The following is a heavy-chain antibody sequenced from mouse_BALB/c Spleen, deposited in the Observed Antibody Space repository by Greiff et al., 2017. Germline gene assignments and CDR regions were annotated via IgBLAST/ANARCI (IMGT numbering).Heavy chain of an antibody. D-gene: IGHD1-2*01. CDR2: INPDSSTI. Sequence: DVQLQESGGGLVQPGGSLKLSCAASGFDFSRYWMSWVRQAPGKGLEWIGEINPDSSTINYTPSLKDKFIISRDNAKNTLYLQMSKVRSEDTALYYCARPGYYGYLSYWYFDVWGAGTTVTVSS. CDR1: GFDFSRYW. J-gene: IGHJ1*01. V-gene: IGHV4-1*02. CDR3: ARPGYYGYLSYWYFDV.